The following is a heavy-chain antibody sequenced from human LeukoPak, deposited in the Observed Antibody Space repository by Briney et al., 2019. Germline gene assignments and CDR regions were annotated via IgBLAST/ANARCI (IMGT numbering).Heavy chain of an antibody. Sequence: SETLSLTCTVSGVSISSYYWTWIRQPPGKGLEWIGYIYHSGSTNYNPSLKSRVTISVDTSKNQFSLKLSSVTAADTAVYYCAMPQLRGSYDSTHYFDYWGQGTLVTVSS. J-gene: IGHJ4*02. CDR3: AMPQLRGSYDSTHYFDY. CDR2: IYHSGST. V-gene: IGHV4-4*08. CDR1: GVSISSYY. D-gene: IGHD2-15*01.